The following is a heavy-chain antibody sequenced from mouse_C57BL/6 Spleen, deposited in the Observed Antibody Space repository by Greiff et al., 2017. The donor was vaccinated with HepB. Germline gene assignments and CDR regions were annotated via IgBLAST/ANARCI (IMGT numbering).Heavy chain of an antibody. J-gene: IGHJ4*01. CDR1: GYTFTSYW. CDR3: ARDYGSIYAMDY. V-gene: IGHV1-61*01. CDR2: IYPSDSET. D-gene: IGHD1-1*01. Sequence: QVQLKQPGAELVRPGSSVKLSCKASGYTFTSYWMDWVKQRPGQGLEWIGNIYPSDSETHYNQKFKDKATLTVDKSSSTAYMQLSSLTSEDSAVYYCARDYGSIYAMDYWGQGTSVTVSS.